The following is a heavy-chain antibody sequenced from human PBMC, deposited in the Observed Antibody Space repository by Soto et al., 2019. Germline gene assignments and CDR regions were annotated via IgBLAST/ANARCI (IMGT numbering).Heavy chain of an antibody. V-gene: IGHV3-7*03. J-gene: IGHJ4*02. D-gene: IGHD3-22*01. CDR3: ARAAYSSGYYYPFDY. Sequence: PGGSLRLSCAASGFTFSIYCMRWVRHAPGKGLEWVANIKQDGSEKYYVDSVKGRFTISRDNAKNSLYLQMSSLRAEDTAVYYCARAAYSSGYYYPFDYWGQGTLVTVSS. CDR1: GFTFSIYC. CDR2: IKQDGSEK.